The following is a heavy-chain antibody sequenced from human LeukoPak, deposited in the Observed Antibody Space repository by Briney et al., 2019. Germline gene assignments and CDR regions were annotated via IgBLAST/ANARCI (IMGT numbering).Heavy chain of an antibody. V-gene: IGHV3-30*04. CDR3: ARRSFPAARGAWFDP. CDR1: GFTFSSYA. CDR2: ISYDGSNK. J-gene: IGHJ5*02. Sequence: PGGSLRLSCAASGFTFSSYAMHWVRQAPDPGLEREAVISYDGSNKSYADSVKGRLTISRDNSKNTLYLQMNSLRAEDTAVYYCARRSFPAARGAWFDPWGQGTLVTVSS. D-gene: IGHD2-2*01.